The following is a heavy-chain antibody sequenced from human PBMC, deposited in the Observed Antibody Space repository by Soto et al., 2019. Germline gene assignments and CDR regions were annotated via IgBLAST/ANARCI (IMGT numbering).Heavy chain of an antibody. D-gene: IGHD6-19*01. CDR1: GFTFSSYA. CDR3: ANLTYSSGWYFDY. V-gene: IGHV3-23*01. J-gene: IGHJ4*02. CDR2: ISGSGGST. Sequence: EVQLLESGGGLVQPGGSLRLSCAASGFTFSSYAMSWVRQAPGKGLEWVSAISGSGGSTYYADSVKGRFTISRDNSKNTLYLQMNSLRAEDTAVYYCANLTYSSGWYFDYWGQGTLVTVSS.